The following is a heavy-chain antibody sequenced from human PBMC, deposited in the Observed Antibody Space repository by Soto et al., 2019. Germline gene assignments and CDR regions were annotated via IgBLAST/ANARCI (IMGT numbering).Heavy chain of an antibody. CDR2: IIPIFGTA. D-gene: IGHD7-27*01. V-gene: IGHV1-69*12. J-gene: IGHJ6*02. CDR3: ARPPSHYYYSCMDV. CDR1: GGTFSSYA. Sequence: QVQLVQSGAEVKKPGSSVKVSCKASGGTFSSYAISWVRQAPGQGLEWMGGIIPIFGTADYAQKIQGRVTITADEYTSTAYMDLSSLRSEDTAVYYCARPPSHYYYSCMDVWGQGTTVTVSS.